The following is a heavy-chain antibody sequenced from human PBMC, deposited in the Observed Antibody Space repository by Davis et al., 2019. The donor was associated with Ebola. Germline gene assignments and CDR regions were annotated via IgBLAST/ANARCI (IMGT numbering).Heavy chain of an antibody. CDR3: AKDVSSSSWLYYFDY. Sequence: PGGSLRLSCAASGFTFSSYGMHWVRQAPGKGLEWVAVISYDGSNKYYADSVKGRFTISRDNSKNTLYLQMNSLRAEDTAVYYCAKDVSSSSWLYYFDYWGQGTLVTVSS. V-gene: IGHV3-30*18. CDR1: GFTFSSYG. J-gene: IGHJ4*02. CDR2: ISYDGSNK. D-gene: IGHD6-13*01.